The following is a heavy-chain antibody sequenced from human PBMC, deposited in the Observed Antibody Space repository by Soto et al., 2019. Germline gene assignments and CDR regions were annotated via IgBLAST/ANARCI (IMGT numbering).Heavy chain of an antibody. Sequence: TLSLTCSVSGGSISSGYYYWSWIRQPPGKGLEWIGNIYYSGNTYYNPSLKSRVTISVDRSKNQFSLNLTSVTAADTAVYYCARDYYGMDVWGQGTTVTVSS. CDR3: ARDYYGMDV. J-gene: IGHJ6*02. V-gene: IGHV4-30-4*01. CDR2: IYYSGNT. CDR1: GGSISSGYYY.